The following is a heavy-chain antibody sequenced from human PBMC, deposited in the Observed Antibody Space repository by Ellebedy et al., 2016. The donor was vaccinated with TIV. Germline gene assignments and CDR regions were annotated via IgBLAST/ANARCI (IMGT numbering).Heavy chain of an antibody. J-gene: IGHJ4*02. CDR3: ASTLYGDYVDY. CDR2: ISSSGSTI. V-gene: IGHV3-48*03. D-gene: IGHD4-17*01. Sequence: GESLKISCAASGFTFSSYAMHWVRQAPGKGLEWVSYISSSGSTIYYADSVKGRFTISRDNAKNSLYLQMNSLRAEDTAVYYCASTLYGDYVDYWGQGTLVTVSS. CDR1: GFTFSSYA.